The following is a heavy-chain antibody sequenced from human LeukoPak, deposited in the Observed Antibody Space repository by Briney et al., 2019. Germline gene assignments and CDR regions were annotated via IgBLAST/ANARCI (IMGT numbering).Heavy chain of an antibody. J-gene: IGHJ4*02. CDR2: ISSSSSYI. CDR3: ARAREDYYDSSGF. D-gene: IGHD3-22*01. CDR1: GFTFSSYS. V-gene: IGHV3-21*01. Sequence: GGSLRLSCAASGFTFSSYSMNWVRQAPGKGLEWVSSISSSSSYIYYADSVKGRFTISRDNAKNSLYLQMNSLRAEDTAVYYCARAREDYYDSSGFWGQGTLVIVSS.